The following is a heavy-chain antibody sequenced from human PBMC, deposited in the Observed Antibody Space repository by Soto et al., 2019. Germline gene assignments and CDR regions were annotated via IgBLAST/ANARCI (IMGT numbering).Heavy chain of an antibody. CDR1: GYTFTSYG. D-gene: IGHD3-9*01. Sequence: ASVKVSCKASGYTFTSYGISWVRQAPGQGLEWMGWISAYNGNTNYAQKLQGRVTMTTDTSTSTAYMELRSLRSDDTAVYYCARGDYDILTGYLGTGLFFDYWGQGTLVTVSS. CDR3: ARGDYDILTGYLGTGLFFDY. V-gene: IGHV1-18*01. J-gene: IGHJ4*02. CDR2: ISAYNGNT.